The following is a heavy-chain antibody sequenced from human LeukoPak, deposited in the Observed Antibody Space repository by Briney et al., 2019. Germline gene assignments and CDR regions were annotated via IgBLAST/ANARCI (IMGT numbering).Heavy chain of an antibody. CDR2: IKQDGSEK. CDR3: ARGWDSWWDY. D-gene: IGHD2-8*02. CDR1: GFAFSNYW. V-gene: IGHV3-7*01. Sequence: PGGSLRLSCAASGFAFSNYWMSWVRQAPGKGLEWVANIKQDGSEKYYVDSVKGRFTISRDSAKKSLYLQMNSLRAEDTAVYYCARGWDSWWDYWGQGSLVTVSS. J-gene: IGHJ4*02.